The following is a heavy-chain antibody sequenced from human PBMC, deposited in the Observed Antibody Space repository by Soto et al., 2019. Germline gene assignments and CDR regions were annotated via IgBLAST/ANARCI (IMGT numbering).Heavy chain of an antibody. V-gene: IGHV1-18*01. CDR1: GYAFTTYG. CDR2: ISAHSGNT. Sequence: QVHLVQSGAEVKKPGASVKVSCQASGYAFTTYGITWVRQAPGQGLEWMGWISAHSGNTNYAQKLQGRVTVTRDTSTSTAYMELRSLSSDDTAVYYCAGGRYGDYWGQGALVTVSS. J-gene: IGHJ4*02. CDR3: AGGRYGDY. D-gene: IGHD1-1*01.